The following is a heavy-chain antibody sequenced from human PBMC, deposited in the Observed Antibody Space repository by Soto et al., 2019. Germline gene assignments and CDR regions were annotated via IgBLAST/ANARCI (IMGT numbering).Heavy chain of an antibody. CDR2: IKPDESEK. V-gene: IGHV3-7*01. Sequence: EVQLVESGGGLVQPGGSLRLSCTASGFTFSDSWMTWVRQAPGKGLEWVARIKPDESEKKYADSVKGRFSISRDDAKSSMYLQMDSLRGEDTAVYYCVRGGSNYASWGQVTLVTVSS. CDR3: VRGGSNYAS. J-gene: IGHJ5*02. D-gene: IGHD4-4*01. CDR1: GFTFSDSW.